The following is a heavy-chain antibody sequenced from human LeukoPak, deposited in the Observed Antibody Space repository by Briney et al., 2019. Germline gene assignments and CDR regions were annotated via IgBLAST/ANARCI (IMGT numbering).Heavy chain of an antibody. Sequence: SETLSLTCTGTGGASSGYYWNWIRQPAGKGLEWIGRVYTSGNTNYSPSLKSRVTMSLDTPKNQFSLKLSSLTAADTAVYYCARCKLDDFWTGFYTWFDYWGQGTLVTVSP. CDR1: GGASSGYY. D-gene: IGHD3/OR15-3a*01. V-gene: IGHV4-4*07. J-gene: IGHJ4*02. CDR2: VYTSGNT. CDR3: ARCKLDDFWTGFYTWFDY.